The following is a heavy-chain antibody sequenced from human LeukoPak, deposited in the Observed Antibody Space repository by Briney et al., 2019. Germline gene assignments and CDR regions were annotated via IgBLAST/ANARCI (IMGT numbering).Heavy chain of an antibody. V-gene: IGHV1-69*01. CDR3: ARGLNDFWRTPANAPEGYFDY. CDR1: GGTFSSYA. Sequence: GASVKVSCKASGGTFSSYAISWVRQAPGQGLEWMGGIIPIFGTANYAQKFQGRVTITADESTSTAYMELSSLRSEDTAVYYCARGLNDFWRTPANAPEGYFDYWGQGTLVTVSS. CDR2: IIPIFGTA. J-gene: IGHJ4*02. D-gene: IGHD3-3*01.